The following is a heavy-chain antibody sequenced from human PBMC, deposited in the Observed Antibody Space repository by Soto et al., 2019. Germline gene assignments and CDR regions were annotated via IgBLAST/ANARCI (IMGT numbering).Heavy chain of an antibody. CDR1: GYTFTSYG. CDR2: ISAYNGNT. CDR3: ARDIVVVPAALYFDY. D-gene: IGHD2-2*01. V-gene: IGHV1-18*01. Sequence: AASVKVSCKASGYTFTSYGISWVRQAPGQGLEWMGWISAYNGNTNYAQKLQGRVTMTTDTSTSTAYMELRSLRSDDTAVYYCARDIVVVPAALYFDYWGQGTLVTVSS. J-gene: IGHJ4*02.